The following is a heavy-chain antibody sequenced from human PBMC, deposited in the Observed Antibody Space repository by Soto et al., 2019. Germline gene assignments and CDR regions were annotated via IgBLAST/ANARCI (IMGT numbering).Heavy chain of an antibody. J-gene: IGHJ5*02. CDR3: ARDRPRHYDILTGYYSNNWFDP. D-gene: IGHD3-9*01. CDR2: IIPILGIA. CDR1: GGTFSSYT. V-gene: IGHV1-69*08. Sequence: QVQLVQSGAEVKKPGPSVKVSCKASGGTFSSYTISWVRQAPGQGLEWMGRIIPILGIANYAQKFQGRVTITADKSTSTAYMELSSLRSEDTAVYYCARDRPRHYDILTGYYSNNWFDPWGQGTLVTVSS.